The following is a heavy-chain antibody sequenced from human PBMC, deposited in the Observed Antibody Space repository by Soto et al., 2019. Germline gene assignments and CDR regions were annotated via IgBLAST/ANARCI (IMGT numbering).Heavy chain of an antibody. D-gene: IGHD3-10*01. J-gene: IGHJ4*02. CDR2: ISSSSSTI. CDR1: GFTFNSYS. Sequence: EVQLVESGGGLVQPGGSLRLSCAASGFTFNSYSMNWVRQAPGKGLEWVSYISSSSSTIYYSDSVKGRFTISRDNAKNSLYLQMNLLRDEDTAVYYYARAGYYGPEILLWAQGTLVTVSS. CDR3: ARAGYYGPEILL. V-gene: IGHV3-48*02.